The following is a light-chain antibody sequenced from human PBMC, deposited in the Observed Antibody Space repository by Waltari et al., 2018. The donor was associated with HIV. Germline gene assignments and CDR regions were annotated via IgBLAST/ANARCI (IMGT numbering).Light chain of an antibody. Sequence: EIVLTQSPGTLSLSPGERATISCRASQSVTSNYLAWYQQNPVQPTRLLIYDASSRATGIPDRFSGSGSGTDFTLTVSRLESEDFAVYYCQQYGGSPPEYTFGQGTKLEIK. J-gene: IGKJ2*01. CDR1: QSVTSNY. CDR3: QQYGGSPPEYT. CDR2: DAS. V-gene: IGKV3-20*01.